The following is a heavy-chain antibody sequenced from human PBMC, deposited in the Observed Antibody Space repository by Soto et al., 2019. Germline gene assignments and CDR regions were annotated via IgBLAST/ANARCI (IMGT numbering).Heavy chain of an antibody. V-gene: IGHV1-46*01. Sequence: AASVKVSCKASGYTLIMYYIHWMRQAPGQGLEWMGIINPSSGTTTYAQKFQGRVTMTRDASTSTVYMDLSSLRSEDTAVYYCARSPYSSGYYYAIDYWGQGTQVTVSS. D-gene: IGHD3-22*01. J-gene: IGHJ4*02. CDR3: ARSPYSSGYYYAIDY. CDR2: INPSSGTT. CDR1: GYTLIMYY.